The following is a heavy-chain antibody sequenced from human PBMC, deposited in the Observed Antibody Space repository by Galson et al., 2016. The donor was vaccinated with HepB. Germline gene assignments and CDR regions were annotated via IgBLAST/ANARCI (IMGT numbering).Heavy chain of an antibody. D-gene: IGHD6-19*01. V-gene: IGHV1-18*04. CDR3: ARDPSGVAGNFDY. CDR2: ISAYNGNT. CDR1: GYTFTSYG. J-gene: IGHJ4*02. Sequence: SVKVSCKASGYTFTSYGITWVRQAPGQGLEWMGWISAYNGNTHYAQKFQGRVAMTIDTSTSTAYMELRSLRSDDTAVYYCARDPSGVAGNFDYWGQGTLVTVSS.